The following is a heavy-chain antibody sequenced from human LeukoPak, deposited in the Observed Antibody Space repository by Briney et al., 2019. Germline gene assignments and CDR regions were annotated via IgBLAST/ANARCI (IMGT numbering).Heavy chain of an antibody. CDR2: IGAYNGNT. CDR1: GYTFTSYG. V-gene: IGHV1-18*01. CDR3: AREGKEYYDSSGHFDY. D-gene: IGHD3-22*01. Sequence: ASVKVSCKASGYTFTSYGISWVRQAPGQGLEWMGWIGAYNGNTNYAQKFQGRVTMTRDTSISTAYMELSRLRSDDTAVYYCAREGKEYYDSSGHFDYWGQGTLVTVSS. J-gene: IGHJ4*02.